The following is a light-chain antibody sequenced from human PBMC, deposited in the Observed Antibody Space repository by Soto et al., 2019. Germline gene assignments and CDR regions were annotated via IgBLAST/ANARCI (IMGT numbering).Light chain of an antibody. CDR3: QQYNNWPIT. V-gene: IGKV3-15*01. CDR2: GAS. CDR1: QSVSSN. Sequence: EIGLKLSPGTVSVAQGESATLSCRASQSVSSNLSWYQQKPGQAPRLLIYGASTRATGIPARFSGSGSGAEFTLTISSLQSEDFAVYYCQQYNNWPITFGQGTRLEIK. J-gene: IGKJ5*01.